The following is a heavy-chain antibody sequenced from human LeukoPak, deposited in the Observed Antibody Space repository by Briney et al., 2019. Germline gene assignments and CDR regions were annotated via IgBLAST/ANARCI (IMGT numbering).Heavy chain of an antibody. CDR1: GFTFSSYA. CDR2: ISGSGSNT. V-gene: IGHV3-23*01. J-gene: IGHJ4*02. Sequence: PGGSLRLSCAASGFTFSSYAMSWVRQAPGKGLEWVSDISGSGSNTYYADSVKGRFTISRDNSKNTLYLQMNSLRAEDTAVYYCANLPTRGIRLDYWGQGTLVTVSS. D-gene: IGHD3-16*01. CDR3: ANLPTRGIRLDY.